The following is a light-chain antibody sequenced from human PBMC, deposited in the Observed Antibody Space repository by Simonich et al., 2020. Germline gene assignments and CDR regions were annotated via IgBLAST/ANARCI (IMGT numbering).Light chain of an antibody. V-gene: IGKV4-1*01. J-gene: IGKJ1*01. CDR1: QSVLNSSKNKNY. CDR2: WAS. CDR3: PQYYSTPPWT. Sequence: DIVMTQSPDSLAVSLGERPTINCKSSQSVLNSSKNKNYLAWYQQKPGQPPKLLIYWASTRESGVPDRFSGSGSGTDFTLTISSLQAEDVAVYYCPQYYSTPPWTFGQGTKVEIK.